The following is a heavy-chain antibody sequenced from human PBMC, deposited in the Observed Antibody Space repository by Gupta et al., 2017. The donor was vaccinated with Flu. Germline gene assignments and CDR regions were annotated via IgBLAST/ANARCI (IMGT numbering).Heavy chain of an antibody. Sequence: EVQLVESGGGLVKPGGSLRVSCAASGLTFSSHYMDWVRQERGRGLEWVSSISPTGSYIYYADSRKGRFTISRDNAGNSLYLEMNSLRAEDTAVYYCARGGDFSSSYQNYYYGMDVWGQGTTVIVSS. D-gene: IGHD6-13*01. V-gene: IGHV3-21*01. J-gene: IGHJ6*02. CDR1: GLTFSSHY. CDR2: ISPTGSYI. CDR3: ARGGDFSSSYQNYYYGMDV.